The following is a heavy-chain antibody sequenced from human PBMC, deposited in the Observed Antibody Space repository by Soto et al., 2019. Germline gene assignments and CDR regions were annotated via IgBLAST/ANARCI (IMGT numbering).Heavy chain of an antibody. Sequence: GGSLRLSCAASGFTFSSCSMNWVRQAPGHGQGWVSSISSSSSYIYYADTVKGRFTISRDNAQNSLYLQMNSLRAEDTAVYYCARDSAYYYASTGYYYTDYWGQGTLVTVSS. CDR3: ARDSAYYYASTGYYYTDY. J-gene: IGHJ4*02. CDR1: GFTFSSCS. D-gene: IGHD3-22*01. V-gene: IGHV3-21*01. CDR2: ISSSSSYI.